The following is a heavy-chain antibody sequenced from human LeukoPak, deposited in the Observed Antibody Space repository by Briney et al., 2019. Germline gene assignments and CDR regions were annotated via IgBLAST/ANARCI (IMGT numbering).Heavy chain of an antibody. CDR2: ISSSSYI. Sequence: GGSLRLSCAASGFTFSSYSMNWVRQAPGKGLEWVSSISSSSYIYYADSVKGRFTISRDNAKNSLYLQMNSLRAEDTAVYYCASSIFAAAGSYYYYGMDVWGQGTTVTVSS. CDR1: GFTFSSYS. CDR3: ASSIFAAAGSYYYYGMDV. J-gene: IGHJ6*02. D-gene: IGHD6-13*01. V-gene: IGHV3-21*01.